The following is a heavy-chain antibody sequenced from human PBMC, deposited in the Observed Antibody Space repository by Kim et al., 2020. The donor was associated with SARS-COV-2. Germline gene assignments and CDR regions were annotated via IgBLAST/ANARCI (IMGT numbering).Heavy chain of an antibody. Sequence: ASVKVSCKASGYTFTGYYMHWVRQAPGQGLEWMGRINPNSGGTNYAQKFQGRVTMTRDTSISTAYMELSRLRSDDTAVYYCARDRQDLTNDYGDYVGLYYYGMDVWGQGTTVTVSS. CDR2: INPNSGGT. J-gene: IGHJ6*02. CDR3: ARDRQDLTNDYGDYVGLYYYGMDV. V-gene: IGHV1-2*06. CDR1: GYTFTGYY. D-gene: IGHD4-17*01.